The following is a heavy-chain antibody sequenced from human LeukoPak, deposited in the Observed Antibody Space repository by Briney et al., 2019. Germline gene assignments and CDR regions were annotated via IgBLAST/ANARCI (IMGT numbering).Heavy chain of an antibody. CDR2: IYAGDSDT. D-gene: IGHD3-10*01. CDR1: GSIFTSYW. Sequence: LGAPLQISGKGSGSIFTSYWIGGVRRLPGKGLEGMGIIYAGDSDTRYSPSFEGQVIISADKSISTAYLQWSSLKASDTAMYYCARQIGGSGSYYDYWGQGTLVTVSS. J-gene: IGHJ4*02. CDR3: ARQIGGSGSYYDY. V-gene: IGHV5-51*01.